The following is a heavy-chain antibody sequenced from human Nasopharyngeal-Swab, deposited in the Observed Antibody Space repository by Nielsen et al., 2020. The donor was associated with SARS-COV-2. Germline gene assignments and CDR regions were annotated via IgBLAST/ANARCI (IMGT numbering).Heavy chain of an antibody. CDR2: INPNSGNT. V-gene: IGHV1-8*02. CDR3: ARDPTSVAGTGDYYYGMDV. J-gene: IGHJ6*02. D-gene: IGHD6-19*01. Sequence: ASVKVSCKASGYTFTGYYMHWVRQATGQGLEWMGWINPNSGNTGYAQKFQGRVTMTRNTSISTAYMELSSLRSEDTAVYYCARDPTSVAGTGDYYYGMDVWGQGTTVTVSS. CDR1: GYTFTGYY.